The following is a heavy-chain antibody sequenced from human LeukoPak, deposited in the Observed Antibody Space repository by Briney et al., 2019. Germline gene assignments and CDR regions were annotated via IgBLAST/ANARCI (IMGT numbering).Heavy chain of an antibody. J-gene: IGHJ4*02. CDR3: ARSMSSGWTFDY. CDR1: GFTLSIYA. Sequence: GGSLRLSCAASGFTLSIYAMHWVRQAPGKGLEWVAVISYDGNNKYYTDSVKGRFTISRDNSKNTLYLQMNSLRAEDTAVYYCARSMSSGWTFDYWGQGTLVTVSS. CDR2: ISYDGNNK. V-gene: IGHV3-30-3*01. D-gene: IGHD6-19*01.